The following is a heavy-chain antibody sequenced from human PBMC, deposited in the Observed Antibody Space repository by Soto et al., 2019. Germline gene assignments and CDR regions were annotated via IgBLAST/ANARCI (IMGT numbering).Heavy chain of an antibody. J-gene: IGHJ4*02. CDR1: GFTFSSHS. D-gene: IGHD3-10*01. Sequence: GGSLRLSCAASGFTFSSHSMNWVRQAPGKGLEWVSSISSSGSYIYYADSLNGRFAISRDNAKSSLYLQMNSLRAEDTAVYYCASIQGGPPLRYFDYWGQGTLVTVSS. CDR2: ISSSGSYI. CDR3: ASIQGGPPLRYFDY. V-gene: IGHV3-21*01.